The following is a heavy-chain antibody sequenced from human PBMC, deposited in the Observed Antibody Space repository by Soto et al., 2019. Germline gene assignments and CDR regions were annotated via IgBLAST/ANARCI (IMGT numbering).Heavy chain of an antibody. J-gene: IGHJ4*02. V-gene: IGHV1-8*01. D-gene: IGHD3-16*02. CDR2: MDPNSGNT. Sequence: QVQLVQSGVEVKKPGASVKVSCKASGYTFTSSDINWVRQATGQGVEWMGWMDPNSGNTGYAQKFQGRVTMTRNTSISTAYMELSSLRSEDTAVYYCARGEIIYDYIWGSFRYTVFDYWGQGSQVTVPS. CDR1: GYTFTSSD. CDR3: ARGEIIYDYIWGSFRYTVFDY.